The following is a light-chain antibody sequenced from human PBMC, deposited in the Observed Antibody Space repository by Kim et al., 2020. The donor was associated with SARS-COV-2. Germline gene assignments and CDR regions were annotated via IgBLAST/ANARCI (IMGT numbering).Light chain of an antibody. CDR2: GNS. CDR3: QSYDNSLNIMV. Sequence: QSVLTQPPSVSGASGQRVTISCNGSSSNIGAGYDVHWYHQVPGTAPTLLIHGNSNRPSGIPDRFSGSKSGTSASLAITGLQAEDEADYYCQSYDNSLNIMVFGGGTQLTVL. CDR1: SSNIGAGYD. V-gene: IGLV1-40*01. J-gene: IGLJ2*01.